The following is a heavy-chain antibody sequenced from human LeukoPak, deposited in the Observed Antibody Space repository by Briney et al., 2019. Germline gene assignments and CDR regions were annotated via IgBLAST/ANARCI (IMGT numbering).Heavy chain of an antibody. CDR1: GDSFSSVTDY. CDR3: AGERGEEYSSGWYKRNYFDN. D-gene: IGHD6-19*01. J-gene: IGHJ4*02. Sequence: SETLSLTCTVSGDSFSSVTDYWAWIRQPPGKGLEWIASGDYSGGTYYNPSLESRVAISADMSKNQFSLKLTSVTGADTAVYYCAGERGEEYSSGWYKRNYFDNWGQGIRVTVSP. CDR2: GDYSGGT. V-gene: IGHV4-39*07.